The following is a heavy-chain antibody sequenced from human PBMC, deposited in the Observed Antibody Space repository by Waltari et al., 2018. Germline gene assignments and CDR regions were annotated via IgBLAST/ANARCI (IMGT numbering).Heavy chain of an antibody. J-gene: IGHJ3*02. V-gene: IGHV3-74*01. D-gene: IGHD6-6*01. Sequence: EVQLVESGGGLVQPGGSLRLSCAGSGLPFSSYWMTWVRQAPGKGLVWVSRINSDGSSTSYADSVKGRFTISRDNAKNTLYLQMNNLRADDTAVYYCARERDFEYSSSSVAFDIWGQGTMVTVSS. CDR2: INSDGSST. CDR3: ARERDFEYSSSSVAFDI. CDR1: GLPFSSYW.